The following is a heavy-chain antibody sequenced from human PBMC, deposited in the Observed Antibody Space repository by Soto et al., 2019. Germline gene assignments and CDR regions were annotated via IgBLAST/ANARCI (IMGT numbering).Heavy chain of an antibody. Sequence: SVKVSCKASGGTFSSYTISWVRQAPGQGLEWMGRIIPNHGIANYAQKLQGRVTMTTDTSTSTAYMELRSLRSDDTAVYYCARTVGQGYCSGGSCYVFDYWGQGTLVTVSS. V-gene: IGHV1-69*02. D-gene: IGHD2-15*01. J-gene: IGHJ4*02. CDR2: IIPNHGIA. CDR1: GGTFSSYT. CDR3: ARTVGQGYCSGGSCYVFDY.